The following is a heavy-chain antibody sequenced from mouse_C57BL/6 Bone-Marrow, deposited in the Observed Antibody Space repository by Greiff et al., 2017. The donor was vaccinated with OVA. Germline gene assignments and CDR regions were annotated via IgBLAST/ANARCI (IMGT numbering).Heavy chain of an antibody. CDR1: GYTFTSYG. Sequence: VQLQESGAELARPGASVKLSCKASGYTFTSYGISWVKQRTGQGLEWIGEIYPRSGNTYYNEKFKGKATLTADKSSSTAYMELRSLTSEDSAVYFCARWGGYYYGSSYEDWGQGTTLTVSS. CDR3: ARWGGYYYGSSYED. CDR2: IYPRSGNT. D-gene: IGHD1-1*01. V-gene: IGHV1-81*01. J-gene: IGHJ2*01.